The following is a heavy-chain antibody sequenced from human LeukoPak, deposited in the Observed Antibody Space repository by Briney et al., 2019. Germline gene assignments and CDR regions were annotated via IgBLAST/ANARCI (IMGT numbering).Heavy chain of an antibody. D-gene: IGHD6-13*01. J-gene: IGHJ5*02. V-gene: IGHV4-61*09. Sequence: NSSQTLSLTCTVSGGSISSGSYYWSWIRQPAGKGLEWIGEINHSGSTNYNPSLKSRVTISVDTSKNQFSLKLSSVTAADTAVYYCAREGRIGAAAGFSREPTSNWFDPWGQGTLVTVSS. CDR2: INHSGST. CDR3: AREGRIGAAAGFSREPTSNWFDP. CDR1: GGSISSGSYY.